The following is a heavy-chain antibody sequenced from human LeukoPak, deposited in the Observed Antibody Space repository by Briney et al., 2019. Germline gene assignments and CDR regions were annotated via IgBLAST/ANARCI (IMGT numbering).Heavy chain of an antibody. Sequence: PSETLSLTCTVSGGSISSYYWSWIRQPPGKGLEWIGYIYYSGSTNYNPSLTCRVTISVDTSKNQFSLKLSSVTAADTAVYYCARGRDDYVWGGYRHNWFDPWGQGTLVTVSS. J-gene: IGHJ5*02. CDR2: IYYSGST. V-gene: IGHV4-59*12. CDR3: ARGRDDYVWGGYRHNWFDP. D-gene: IGHD3-16*02. CDR1: GGSISSYY.